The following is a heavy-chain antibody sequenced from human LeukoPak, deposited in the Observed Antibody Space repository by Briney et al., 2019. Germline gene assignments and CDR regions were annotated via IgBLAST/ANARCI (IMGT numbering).Heavy chain of an antibody. Sequence: PSETLSLTCTVSDGSINSYFWIWLRQPAGKGLEYIGRIYASGSTNYNPSLKSRVTMSVDTSKNQFSLKLTSVTAADTAVYYCARLLGVESRFDPWGQGTLVTVSS. CDR1: DGSINSYF. D-gene: IGHD3-3*01. J-gene: IGHJ5*02. CDR3: ARLLGVESRFDP. V-gene: IGHV4-4*07. CDR2: IYASGST.